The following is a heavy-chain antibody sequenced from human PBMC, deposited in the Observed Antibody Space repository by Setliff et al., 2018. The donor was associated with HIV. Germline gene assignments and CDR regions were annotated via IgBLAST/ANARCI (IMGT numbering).Heavy chain of an antibody. Sequence: GASVKVSCKASGGTFSSYAISWMRQAPGQGLEWLGGIIPVFGTVNYAQRFQGRVTITADESTSTAYLELSSLRSEDTAVYYCARGVSSLSCSSASCFYYYGMDVWGQGTTVTV. V-gene: IGHV1-69*13. CDR2: IIPVFGTV. CDR3: ARGVSSLSCSSASCFYYYGMDV. CDR1: GGTFSSYA. D-gene: IGHD2-2*01. J-gene: IGHJ6*02.